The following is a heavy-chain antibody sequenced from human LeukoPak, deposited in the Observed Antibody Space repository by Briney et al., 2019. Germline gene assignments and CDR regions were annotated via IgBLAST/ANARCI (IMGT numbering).Heavy chain of an antibody. V-gene: IGHV4-4*07. CDR1: GGFISSYY. CDR2: IYSSGST. J-gene: IGHJ4*02. CDR3: ARGTTAAAGIFDC. Sequence: PSETLSLTCSVSGGFISSYYWSWVRQPAGKGLEWIGRIYSSGSTNYNPSLNSRVTMSVDTSNNQFSLRLTSVTAADTAVYYCARGTTAAAGIFDCWGQGTLVTVSS. D-gene: IGHD6-13*01.